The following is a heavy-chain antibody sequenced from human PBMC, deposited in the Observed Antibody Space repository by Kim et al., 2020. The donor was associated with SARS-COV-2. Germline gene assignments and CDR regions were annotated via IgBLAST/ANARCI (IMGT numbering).Heavy chain of an antibody. CDR3: ATLAAAGTNYYGMDI. Sequence: SETLSLTCAVYGGSFSGYSWSWIRQPPGKGLEWIGEIDHSGSTNYNPSLKSRVTISVDTSKNQLSLKLNSVIAADTAVYYCATLAAAGTNYYGMDIWGQGTTVTVSS. CDR1: GGSFSGYS. CDR2: IDHSGST. J-gene: IGHJ6*02. V-gene: IGHV4-34*01. D-gene: IGHD6-13*01.